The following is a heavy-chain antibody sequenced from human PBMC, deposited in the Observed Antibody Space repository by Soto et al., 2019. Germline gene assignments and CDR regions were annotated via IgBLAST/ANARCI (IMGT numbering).Heavy chain of an antibody. CDR1: GYSFTSYG. J-gene: IGHJ5*02. CDR3: AGDRNL. Sequence: QVQLVQSGAEVKKPGASVKVSCKASGYSFTSYGITWVRQAPGQGLEWMGWISAYNGNTNYAQKFQGRVTMTTDTSTNTAYMEVRGLRSDDTAVYFCAGDRNLLGQGTLVTVPS. V-gene: IGHV1-18*04. CDR2: ISAYNGNT.